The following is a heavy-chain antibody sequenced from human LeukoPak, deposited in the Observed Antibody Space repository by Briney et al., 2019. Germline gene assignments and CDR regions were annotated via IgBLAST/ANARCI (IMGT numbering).Heavy chain of an antibody. V-gene: IGHV3-30-3*01. D-gene: IGHD6-19*01. CDR1: GFTFSSYA. CDR3: ASVGLRRQWLAYFDY. Sequence: GGSLRLSCAASGFTFSSYAMHWVRQAPGKGLEWVAVISYDGSNKYYADSVKGRFTISRDNSKNTLYLQMNSLRAEDTAVYYCASVGLRRQWLAYFDYWGQGTLVTVSS. CDR2: ISYDGSNK. J-gene: IGHJ4*02.